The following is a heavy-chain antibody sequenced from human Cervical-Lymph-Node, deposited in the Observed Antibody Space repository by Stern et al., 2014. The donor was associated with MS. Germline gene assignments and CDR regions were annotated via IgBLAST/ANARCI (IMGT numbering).Heavy chain of an antibody. CDR1: GFTFSNYG. D-gene: IGHD1-7*01. V-gene: IGHV3-33*01. CDR3: ARGNWNYEGMGY. CDR2: IWYDGNKK. Sequence: VQLVESWGGVVQPGRSLRLSCAASGFTFSNYGMHWVRQAPGNGLEWLAVIWYDGNKKYYADSGKGRFTISRDNSKNTLFLQMSSLTAEDTALYYCARGNWNYEGMGYWGQGTLVTVSS. J-gene: IGHJ4*02.